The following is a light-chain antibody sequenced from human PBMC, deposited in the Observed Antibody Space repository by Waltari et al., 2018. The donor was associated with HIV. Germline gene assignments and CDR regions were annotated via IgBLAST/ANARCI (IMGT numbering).Light chain of an antibody. V-gene: IGLV2-23*01. Sequence: QSALTQPASVSGSPGQSITISCTGSSSDVWNYNLVSWYQQHPGKAPKLMIYEGINRPSGVSNRFSGSKSGNTASLTISGLQAEDEADYYCCSYAGSSNWVFGGGTKLTVL. CDR2: EGI. CDR3: CSYAGSSNWV. CDR1: SSDVWNYNL. J-gene: IGLJ3*02.